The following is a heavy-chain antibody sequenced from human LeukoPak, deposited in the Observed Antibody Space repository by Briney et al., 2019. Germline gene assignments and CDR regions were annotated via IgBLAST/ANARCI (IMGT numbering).Heavy chain of an antibody. D-gene: IGHD4-17*01. CDR1: GGSISSSSYY. V-gene: IGHV4-61*01. J-gene: IGHJ5*02. CDR3: ARSTYYGDYEYWFDP. CDR2: IYYSGST. Sequence: SETLSLTCTVSGGSISSSSYYWSWIRQPPGKGLEWIGYIYYSGSTNYNPSLKSRVTISVDTSKNQFSLKLSSVTAADTAVYYCARSTYYGDYEYWFDPWGQGTLVTVSS.